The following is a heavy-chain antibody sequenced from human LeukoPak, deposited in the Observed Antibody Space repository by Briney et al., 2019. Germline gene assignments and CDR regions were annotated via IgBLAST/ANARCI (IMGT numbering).Heavy chain of an antibody. CDR1: GFTFSSYA. CDR3: ATRQGRDSGLEY. J-gene: IGHJ4*02. D-gene: IGHD5-12*01. CDR2: ISGSGGST. Sequence: HRGGSLRLSCAASGFTFSSYAMSWVRQAPGKGLECVSAISGSGGSTYYADSVKGRFTISRDNSKNTLYLQMNSLRAEDTAVYYCATRQGRDSGLEYWGQGTLVSVSS. V-gene: IGHV3-23*01.